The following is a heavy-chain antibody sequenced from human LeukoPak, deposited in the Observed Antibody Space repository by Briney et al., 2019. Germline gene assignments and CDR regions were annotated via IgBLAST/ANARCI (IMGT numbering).Heavy chain of an antibody. CDR3: AKDPHYYGSGSYRTYNWFDP. Sequence: GGSLRLSCAASGFTFSSYAMSWVRQAPGKGLEWVSTISGSGGSTYYAGSVKGRFTISRDNSKNTLYLQMNSLRAEDTAVYYCAKDPHYYGSGSYRTYNWFDPWGQGTLVTVSS. D-gene: IGHD3-10*01. CDR2: ISGSGGST. J-gene: IGHJ5*02. V-gene: IGHV3-23*01. CDR1: GFTFSSYA.